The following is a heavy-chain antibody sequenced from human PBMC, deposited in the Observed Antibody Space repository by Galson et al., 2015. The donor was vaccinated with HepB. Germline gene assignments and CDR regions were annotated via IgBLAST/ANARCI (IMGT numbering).Heavy chain of an antibody. CDR2: IRSKTNGGTA. V-gene: IGHV3-49*03. CDR1: GFIFADYA. D-gene: IGHD3-16*02. J-gene: IGHJ4*02. Sequence: SLRLSCAASGFIFADYAVSWFRQAPGRGLEWVAFIRSKTNGGTAEYAASVNDRFTISRDDSRNSAYLHMNSLNTEDTAVYYCARMNAPPRPWSFRCFAYWRQGAQVTVSS. CDR3: ARMNAPPRPWSFRCFAY.